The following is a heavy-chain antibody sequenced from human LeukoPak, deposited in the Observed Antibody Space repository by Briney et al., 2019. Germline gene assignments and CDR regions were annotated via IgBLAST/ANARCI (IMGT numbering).Heavy chain of an antibody. D-gene: IGHD3-3*01. CDR1: GYTFSSYA. Sequence: ASVKVSCKASGYTFSSYAISWVRQAPGQGLEWMGGIIPIFGTANYAQKFQGRVTITTDESTSTAYMELSSLRSEDTAVYYCARSQGFLEWLLYLLDYWGQGTLVTVSS. V-gene: IGHV1-69*05. CDR2: IIPIFGTA. CDR3: ARSQGFLEWLLYLLDY. J-gene: IGHJ4*02.